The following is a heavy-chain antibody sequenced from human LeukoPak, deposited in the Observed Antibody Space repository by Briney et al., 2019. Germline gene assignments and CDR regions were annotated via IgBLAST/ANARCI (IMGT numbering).Heavy chain of an antibody. Sequence: PSETLSLTCAVYGGSFSGYYWSWIRQPPGKGLEWIGEINHSGSTNYNPSLKSRVTISVDTSKNQFSLKLSSVTAADTAVYYCARSATVTSEFDYWGQGTLVTVSS. CDR1: GGSFSGYY. D-gene: IGHD4-17*01. J-gene: IGHJ4*02. V-gene: IGHV4-34*01. CDR3: ARSATVTSEFDY. CDR2: INHSGST.